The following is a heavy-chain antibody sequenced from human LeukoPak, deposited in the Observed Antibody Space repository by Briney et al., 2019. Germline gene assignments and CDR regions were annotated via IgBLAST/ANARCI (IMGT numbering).Heavy chain of an antibody. CDR1: GFIFSSYG. CDR2: ISYDGRNK. J-gene: IGHJ4*02. V-gene: IGHV3-30*03. CDR3: AREAGSDGGNSDFDY. Sequence: GGSLRLSCAASGFIFSSYGMHWVRQVPGKGLEWVAVISYDGRNKHYVDSVKGRFIISRDNSKNTLYLQMNSLRAEDTAVYYCAREAGSDGGNSDFDYWGQGTLVTVSS. D-gene: IGHD4-23*01.